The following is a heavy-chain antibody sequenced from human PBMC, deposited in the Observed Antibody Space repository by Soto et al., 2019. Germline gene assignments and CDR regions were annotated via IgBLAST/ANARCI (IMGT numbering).Heavy chain of an antibody. J-gene: IGHJ4*02. CDR1: GFTFSSYS. CDR2: ISSGSSTV. V-gene: IGHV3-48*02. Sequence: LRLSCGASGFTFSSYSRNWVRQAPGKGLEWVSYISSGSSTVYYADSVKGRFTISRDSARNSLYLQMNSLRDEDTAVYFCARDTVFDYCGQGTLVTVSS. D-gene: IGHD2-8*02. CDR3: ARDTVFDY.